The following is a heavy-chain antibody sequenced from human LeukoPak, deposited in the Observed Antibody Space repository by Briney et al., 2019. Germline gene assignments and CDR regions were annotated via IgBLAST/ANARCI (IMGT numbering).Heavy chain of an antibody. CDR2: INPNTGGT. CDR3: AKVSPSITAAGNWLDP. J-gene: IGHJ5*02. D-gene: IGHD6-13*01. CDR1: GYTFTGYY. Sequence: GASVKVSCKASGYTFTGYYIHWVRQAPGQGLEWMGRINPNTGGTNYAQKFQGRVTMTRDTSITTAYMELSRLTSDDTAIYYCAKVSPSITAAGNWLDPWGQGALVTVSS. V-gene: IGHV1-2*06.